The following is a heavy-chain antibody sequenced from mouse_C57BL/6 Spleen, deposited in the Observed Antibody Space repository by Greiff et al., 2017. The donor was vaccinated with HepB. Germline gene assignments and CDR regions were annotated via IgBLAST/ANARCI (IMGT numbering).Heavy chain of an antibody. V-gene: IGHV6-3*01. CDR3: TGDDYDWYFDV. CDR1: GFTFSNYW. CDR2: IRLKSDNYAT. J-gene: IGHJ1*03. Sequence: EVQGVESGGGLVQPGGSMKLSCVASGFTFSNYWMNWVRQSPEKGLEWVAQIRLKSDNYATHYAESVKGRFTISRDDSKSSVYLQMNNLRAEDTGIYYSTGDDYDWYFDVWGTGTTVTVSS. D-gene: IGHD2-4*01.